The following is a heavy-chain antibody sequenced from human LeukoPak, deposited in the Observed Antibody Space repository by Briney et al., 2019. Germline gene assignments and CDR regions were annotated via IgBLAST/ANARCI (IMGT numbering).Heavy chain of an antibody. D-gene: IGHD3-10*01. J-gene: IGHJ4*02. CDR2: IYYKGTA. CDR1: GGSISSYY. Sequence: PSETLSLTCTGSGGSISSYYWSWIRQPPGKGLEWIGYIYYKGTANYNPSLKSRVTISVDTSKNQVSLKLTSVTAADTAVYYCARAGIYYASGNYLGYWGQGSLVTVSS. CDR3: ARAGIYYASGNYLGY. V-gene: IGHV4-59*01.